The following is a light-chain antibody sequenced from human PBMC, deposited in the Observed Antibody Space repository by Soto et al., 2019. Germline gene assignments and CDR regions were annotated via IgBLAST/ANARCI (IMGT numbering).Light chain of an antibody. CDR2: DAS. Sequence: IQMTQSPSTLSGSVGDRVTITCQARQDISNYLNWYQQKPGKAPQLLIYDASNLETWVPSRFSGSGSGTDFTFTISSLQPEDIATYYCQQYDNIRLTFGGGTKVDIK. CDR3: QQYDNIRLT. V-gene: IGKV1-33*01. CDR1: QDISNY. J-gene: IGKJ4*01.